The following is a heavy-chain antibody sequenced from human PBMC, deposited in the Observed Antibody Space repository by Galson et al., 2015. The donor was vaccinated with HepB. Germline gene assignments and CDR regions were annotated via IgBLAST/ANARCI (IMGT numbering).Heavy chain of an antibody. D-gene: IGHD6-19*01. Sequence: SLRLSCAASGFTFSNYGMHWVRQAPGKGLEWVAVISYDGNNTYYADSVKGRFTISRDNSKNTLYLQMNSLRAEDTALYYCEKDPYLYSALAGTMAGFDYWGEGTLVTVSS. CDR2: ISYDGNNT. J-gene: IGHJ4*02. V-gene: IGHV3-30*18. CDR3: EKDPYLYSALAGTMAGFDY. CDR1: GFTFSNYG.